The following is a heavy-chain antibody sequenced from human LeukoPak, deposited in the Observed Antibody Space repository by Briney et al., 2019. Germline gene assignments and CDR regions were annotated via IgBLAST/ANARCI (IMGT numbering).Heavy chain of an antibody. J-gene: IGHJ3*02. D-gene: IGHD1-14*01. V-gene: IGHV4-30-2*01. CDR1: GGSISSGGYS. CDR3: ARDNHGAFDI. Sequence: PSQTLSLTCAVSGGSISSGGYSWSWIRQPPGKGLEWIGYIYHSGSTYYNPSLKSRVTISVDRSKNQFSLKLSSVTAADTAVYYCARDNHGAFDIWGQGTIVTVSS. CDR2: IYHSGST.